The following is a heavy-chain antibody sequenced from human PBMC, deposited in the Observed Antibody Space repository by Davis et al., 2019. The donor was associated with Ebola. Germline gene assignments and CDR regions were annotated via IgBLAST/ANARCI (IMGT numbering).Heavy chain of an antibody. CDR2: IKEDGSEK. CDR3: ARVHAGQLLMY. J-gene: IGHJ4*02. V-gene: IGHV3-7*03. CDR1: GFTLSSYW. Sequence: GESLKISCEASGFTLSSYWMSWVRQAPGKGLEWLANIKEDGSEKYYVDSVKGRFTISRDNAKNSLYLQMNSLRAEDTAVYYCARVHAGQLLMYWGQGTLVTVSS. D-gene: IGHD3-10*01.